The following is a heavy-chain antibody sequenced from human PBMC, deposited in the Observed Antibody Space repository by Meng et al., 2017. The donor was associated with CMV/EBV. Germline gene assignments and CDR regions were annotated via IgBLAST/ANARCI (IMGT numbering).Heavy chain of an antibody. CDR3: AKDSSTSSARGSYFDY. Sequence: GGSLRLSCAASGFTFSSYGMHWVRQAPGKGLEWVAFIRYDVSNKYYADSVKGRFTISRNNSKNTLYLQMNSLRAEDTAMYYCAKDSSTSSARGSYFDYWGQGTLVTVSS. J-gene: IGHJ4*02. CDR2: IRYDVSNK. V-gene: IGHV3-30*02. CDR1: GFTFSSYG. D-gene: IGHD2-2*01.